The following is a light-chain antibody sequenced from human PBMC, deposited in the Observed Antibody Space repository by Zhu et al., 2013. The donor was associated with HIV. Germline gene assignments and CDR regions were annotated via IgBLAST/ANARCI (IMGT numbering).Light chain of an antibody. CDR1: QSVSNY. V-gene: IGKV3-20*01. CDR2: DAS. Sequence: DIVLTQSPGTLSLSPGEGATLSCRASQSVSNYLAWYQQRPGQAPRLLIYDASTRATGIPDRFSGSGSGTDFTLTISRLEPEDFAVYYCQQYGASPLTFGGGTTVEIK. CDR3: QQYGASPLT. J-gene: IGKJ4*01.